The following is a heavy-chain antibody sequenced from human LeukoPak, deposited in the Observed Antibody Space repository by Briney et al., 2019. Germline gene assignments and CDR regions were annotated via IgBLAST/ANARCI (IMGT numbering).Heavy chain of an antibody. D-gene: IGHD6-13*01. Sequence: SETLSLTCTVSGGSISSSTFYYWAWIRRPPRKGLEWIGTMSNTGRTYYNPSLKSRVTISGDTSKNQFSLKVISVTAADTAVFYCARRSQTTAGRGIDYWGQGTLVTVSS. CDR1: GGSISSSTFYY. V-gene: IGHV4-39*01. CDR2: MSNTGRT. J-gene: IGHJ4*02. CDR3: ARRSQTTAGRGIDY.